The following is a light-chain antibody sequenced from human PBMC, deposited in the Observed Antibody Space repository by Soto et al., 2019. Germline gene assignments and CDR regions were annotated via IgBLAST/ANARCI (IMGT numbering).Light chain of an antibody. J-gene: IGKJ4*01. V-gene: IGKV3-15*01. CDR3: QHYNNWPLT. Sequence: EIVMTQSPATLSVSPGERATLSCRARQSVSRNLAWYQQKPGQAPRPLIYGASTRATGIPARFSGSGSGTEFTLTISSLQSEDFAVYYCQHYNNWPLTFGGGTKVEIK. CDR1: QSVSRN. CDR2: GAS.